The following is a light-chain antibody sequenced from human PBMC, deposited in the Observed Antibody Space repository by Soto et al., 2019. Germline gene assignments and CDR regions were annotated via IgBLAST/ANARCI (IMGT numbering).Light chain of an antibody. V-gene: IGLV2-14*01. CDR1: SSDVGGYNY. Sequence: QSALTQPASVSGSPGQSITISCTGTSSDVGGYNYVSWYQQHPGKAPKLMMYEVSNRPSGVSNRFSGSKSGNTASLTISGRQAEDEADYYCSSYTSSSTVFGGGTKLTVL. CDR2: EVS. J-gene: IGLJ3*02. CDR3: SSYTSSSTV.